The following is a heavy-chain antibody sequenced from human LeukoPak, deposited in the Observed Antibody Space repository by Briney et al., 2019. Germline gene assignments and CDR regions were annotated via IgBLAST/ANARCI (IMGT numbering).Heavy chain of an antibody. CDR3: ARDHGYCSGGSCYFPAFDI. CDR2: ISSSSSTI. CDR1: GFTISSYS. Sequence: GGSLRLSCAASGFTISSYSMNWVRQAPGKGLEWVSYISSSSSTIYYADSVKGRFTISRDNAKNSLYLQMNSLRAEDTAVYYCARDHGYCSGGSCYFPAFDIWGQGTMVTVSS. V-gene: IGHV3-48*04. J-gene: IGHJ3*02. D-gene: IGHD2-15*01.